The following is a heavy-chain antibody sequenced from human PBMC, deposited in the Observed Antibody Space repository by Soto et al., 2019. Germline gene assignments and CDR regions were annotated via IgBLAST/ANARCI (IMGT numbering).Heavy chain of an antibody. CDR3: TKYRRTDAEGYSFDY. Sequence: LSETLSLTCTVSGGSTSSDNYWSWIRQPPGKGLEWIGHIYYSGNTDYNPSLKSRLAISIDTSKNQFSLQLSSVTAADTAVYFCTKYRRTDAEGYSFDYWGQGALVTVSS. CDR2: IYYSGNT. V-gene: IGHV4-59*01. J-gene: IGHJ4*02. D-gene: IGHD2-15*01. CDR1: GGSTSSDNY.